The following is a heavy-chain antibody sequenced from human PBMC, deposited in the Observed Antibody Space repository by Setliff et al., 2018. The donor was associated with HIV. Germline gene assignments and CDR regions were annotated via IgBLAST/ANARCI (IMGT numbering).Heavy chain of an antibody. Sequence: GGSLRLSCAASGFTFSSHAMTWVRQAPGQGLEWVSIISGSGISTYYADSVKGRFTISRDNSKNTLYLQMNSLRAADTAVYYCARIFGDQGYYYCMDVWGQGTTVTVSS. CDR2: ISGSGIST. CDR3: ARIFGDQGYYYCMDV. D-gene: IGHD3-3*01. J-gene: IGHJ6*02. V-gene: IGHV3-23*01. CDR1: GFTFSSHA.